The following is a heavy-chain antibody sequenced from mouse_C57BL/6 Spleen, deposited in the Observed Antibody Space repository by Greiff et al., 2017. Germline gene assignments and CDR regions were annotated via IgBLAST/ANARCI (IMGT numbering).Heavy chain of an antibody. CDR2: ISSGSSTI. CDR3: ERRDAMDY. CDR1: GFTFSDYG. J-gene: IGHJ4*01. Sequence: EVMLVESGGGLVKPGGSLKLSCAASGFTFSDYGMHWVRQAPEKGLEWVASISSGSSTIYYADTVKGRFTITRDNAKNTLFLQMTSLRSEDTAMYFCERRDAMDYWGQGTSVTVSS. V-gene: IGHV5-17*01.